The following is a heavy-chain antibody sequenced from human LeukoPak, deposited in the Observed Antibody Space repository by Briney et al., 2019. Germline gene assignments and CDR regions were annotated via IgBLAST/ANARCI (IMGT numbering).Heavy chain of an antibody. CDR3: AKDYPYSPFGEFPIDY. CDR2: IHYDGSDK. CDR1: GFTFNIYG. V-gene: IGHV3-30*02. D-gene: IGHD3-10*01. J-gene: IGHJ4*02. Sequence: PGGSLRLSCAASGFTFNIYGMHWVRQAPGKGLEWVAFIHYDGSDKYYADSVKGRFTISRDNSKNTLYLQMNSLRAEDTAVYYCAKDYPYSPFGEFPIDYWGQGTLVTVSS.